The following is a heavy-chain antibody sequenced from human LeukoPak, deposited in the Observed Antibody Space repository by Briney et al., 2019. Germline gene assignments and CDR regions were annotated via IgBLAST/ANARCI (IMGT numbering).Heavy chain of an antibody. CDR2: INHSRST. D-gene: IGHD3-22*01. CDR1: GGSFSGYY. J-gene: IGHJ4*02. Sequence: PSETLSLTCAVYGGSFSGYYWSWIRQPPGKGLEWIGEINHSRSTNYNPSLKSRVTISVDTPKNQFSLKLSSVTAADTAVYYCARVVRYYYDSSGYASKYYFDYWGQGTLVTVSS. V-gene: IGHV4-34*01. CDR3: ARVVRYYYDSSGYASKYYFDY.